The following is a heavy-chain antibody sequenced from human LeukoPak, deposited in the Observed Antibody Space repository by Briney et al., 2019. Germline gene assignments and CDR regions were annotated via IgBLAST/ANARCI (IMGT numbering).Heavy chain of an antibody. D-gene: IGHD3-10*01. Sequence: ASVKVSCKASGYTFTGYYMHWVRQAPGQGLGWMGWINPNSGGTNYAQKFQGRVTMTRDTSISTAYMERRRLRSDDTAVYYCARGGFGELLPYFDYWGQGTLVTVSS. CDR1: GYTFTGYY. CDR3: ARGGFGELLPYFDY. V-gene: IGHV1-2*02. J-gene: IGHJ4*02. CDR2: INPNSGGT.